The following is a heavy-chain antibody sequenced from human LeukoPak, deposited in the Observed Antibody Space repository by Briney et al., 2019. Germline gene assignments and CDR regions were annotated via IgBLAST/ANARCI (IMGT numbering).Heavy chain of an antibody. CDR3: AGRVTGYSSGYVY. CDR2: ISGSAHKI. J-gene: IGHJ4*02. V-gene: IGHV3-11*01. CDR1: GFILSDHY. D-gene: IGHD5-18*01. Sequence: GGSLRLSCAASGFILSDHYIDWVRQAPEKGLDWVSVISGSAHKIRYADSVKGRFTISRDNSENTVYLQMYNLRAEDTALYYCAGRVTGYSSGYVYWGQGTLVTVSS.